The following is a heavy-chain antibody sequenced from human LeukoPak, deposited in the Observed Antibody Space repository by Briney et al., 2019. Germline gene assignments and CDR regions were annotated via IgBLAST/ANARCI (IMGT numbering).Heavy chain of an antibody. CDR2: ISYDGSNK. V-gene: IGHV3-30*18. D-gene: IGHD6-19*01. CDR3: AKCHISGWYYFGY. J-gene: IGHJ4*02. CDR1: GFTFSNYD. Sequence: GGSLRLSCAASGFTFSNYDMHWVRQAPGKGLEWVALISYDGSNKYYADSVKGRFTLSRDNSKNTLFLQMNSLTPEDTAVYYCAKCHISGWYYFGYWGQGTLVTVSS.